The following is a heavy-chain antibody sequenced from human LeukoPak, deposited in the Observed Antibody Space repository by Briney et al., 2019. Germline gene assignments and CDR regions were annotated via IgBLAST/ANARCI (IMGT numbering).Heavy chain of an antibody. D-gene: IGHD3-10*01. Sequence: GESLKISCQASGYSFSTYWVAWIRQAPGRGLEWLGVIYPGASDIKYSPSLEGHVTMSADKSITTAYLQWGSLRASDSAIYYCARAGSGSSSYGLDVRGKGTPVTDSS. CDR1: GYSFSTYW. CDR2: IYPGASDI. CDR3: ARAGSGSSSYGLDV. J-gene: IGHJ6*04. V-gene: IGHV5-51*01.